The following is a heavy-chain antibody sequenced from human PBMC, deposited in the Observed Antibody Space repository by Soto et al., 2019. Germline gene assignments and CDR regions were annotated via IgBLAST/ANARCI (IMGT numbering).Heavy chain of an antibody. D-gene: IGHD2-21*02. Sequence: SETLSLTCTVSGGSISSGGYYWSWIRQHPGKGLEWIGYIYYSGSTYYNPSLKNRVTISVDTSKNQISLKLSSVTAADTAVYYCARGGGNSWAPTHYYGMDVWGQGTTVTVSS. CDR1: GGSISSGGYY. CDR3: ARGGGNSWAPTHYYGMDV. CDR2: IYYSGST. V-gene: IGHV4-31*03. J-gene: IGHJ6*02.